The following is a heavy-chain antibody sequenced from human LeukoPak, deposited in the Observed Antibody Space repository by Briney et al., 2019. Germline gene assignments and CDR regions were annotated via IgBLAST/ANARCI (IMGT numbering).Heavy chain of an antibody. CDR3: AREDTAMAYFDY. V-gene: IGHV1-3*01. CDR1: GYTFISYD. Sequence: ASVKVSCKASGYTFISYDINWVRQAPGQRLEWMGWINAGNGNTKYSQKFQGRVTITRDTSASTAYMELSSLRSEDTAVYYCAREDTAMAYFDYWGQGTLVTVSS. D-gene: IGHD5-18*01. CDR2: INAGNGNT. J-gene: IGHJ4*02.